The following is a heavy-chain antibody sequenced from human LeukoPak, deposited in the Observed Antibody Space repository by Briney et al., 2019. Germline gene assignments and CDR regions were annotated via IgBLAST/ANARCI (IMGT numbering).Heavy chain of an antibody. D-gene: IGHD5-24*01. CDR1: GGSINSNRYY. J-gene: IGHJ4*02. V-gene: IGHV4-39*01. CDR2: VSYTGCT. CDR3: ARQGARHGYVEGVFDY. Sequence: WETLSLTCTVSGGSINSNRYYWVWLRHPPGMGLEWLGSVSYTGCTHYYPSLKSRFIVAVAVDTSKKQFSLRLNSVAAADTAVYYCARQGARHGYVEGVFDYWGQGTLVSVSS.